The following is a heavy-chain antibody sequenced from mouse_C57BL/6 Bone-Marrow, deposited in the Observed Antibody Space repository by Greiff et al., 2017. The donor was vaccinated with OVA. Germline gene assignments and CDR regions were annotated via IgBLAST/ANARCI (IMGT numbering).Heavy chain of an antibody. V-gene: IGHV3-3*01. CDR3: ARDPTTVVAHWYCDV. J-gene: IGHJ1*03. CDR2: TFYSGIT. Sequence: EVKLMESGPSLVRPSQTLSLTCTVTGFSINSDCYWIWIRQFPGNKLEYIGYTFYSGITYYNPSLESRTYITRDTSKNQFSLKLSSVTTEDTATYYCARDPTTVVAHWYCDVWGTGTTVTVSS. CDR1: GFSINSDCY. D-gene: IGHD1-1*01.